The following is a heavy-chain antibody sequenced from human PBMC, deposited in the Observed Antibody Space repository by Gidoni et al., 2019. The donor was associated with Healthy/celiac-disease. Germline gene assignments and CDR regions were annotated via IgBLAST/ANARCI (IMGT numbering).Heavy chain of an antibody. V-gene: IGHV1-69*01. J-gene: IGHJ4*02. Sequence: QVQLVQSGAEVKKPGASVQVPCKAYGGTFSSYVSSWVRQAPGQGLEWMIGIIPNFGTANYAQKFQGGVTITADESTSTAYMELSSLRSEDTAVYYCARGAVTPQNPPDYWGQGTLVTVSS. CDR3: ARGAVTPQNPPDY. D-gene: IGHD4-17*01. CDR1: GGTFSSYV. CDR2: IIPNFGTA.